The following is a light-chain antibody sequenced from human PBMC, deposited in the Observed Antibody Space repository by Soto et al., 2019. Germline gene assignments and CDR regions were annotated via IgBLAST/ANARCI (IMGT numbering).Light chain of an antibody. V-gene: IGKV1-39*01. J-gene: IGKJ1*01. CDR1: QSISTY. CDR3: QQSYSSPPGT. CDR2: RAS. Sequence: DIQMTQSPSSLSASVGDRVTISCRASQSISTYLNWYQHKPGTAPRLLIYRASSVKSGVPPRFSGSGSGRDFTLTISSLRPEDTAIYFCQQSYSSPPGTFGQGTKVEVK.